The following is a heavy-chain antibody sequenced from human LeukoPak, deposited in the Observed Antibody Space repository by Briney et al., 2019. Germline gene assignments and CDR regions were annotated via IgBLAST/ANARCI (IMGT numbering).Heavy chain of an antibody. CDR3: SRGGVNYWNPRY. D-gene: IGHD1-1*01. V-gene: IGHV3-53*01. CDR2: LYTGDTT. J-gene: IGHJ4*01. Sequence: GGSLRLSCVASGFTVSNYYMSWVRQAPGKGLEWVSLLYTGDTTYYAESVEGRFTISRDDSKNTIYLHMNTLRAEDTAVYYCSRGGVNYWNPRYWGQGTLVTVSS. CDR1: GFTVSNYY.